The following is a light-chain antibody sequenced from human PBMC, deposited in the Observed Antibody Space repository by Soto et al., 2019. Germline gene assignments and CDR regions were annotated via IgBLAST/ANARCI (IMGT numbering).Light chain of an antibody. CDR1: SSNIGAGYD. J-gene: IGLJ2*01. CDR2: GNS. Sequence: QSVLTQPPSVSGAPGQRVTISCTGSSSNIGAGYDVHWYQQLPGTAPKLLIYGNSNRPSGDPDRFSGSKFGTSASMAITGLQAEDEADYYCQSDNSSLSGVVFGGGTKLTVL. CDR3: QSDNSSLSGVV. V-gene: IGLV1-40*01.